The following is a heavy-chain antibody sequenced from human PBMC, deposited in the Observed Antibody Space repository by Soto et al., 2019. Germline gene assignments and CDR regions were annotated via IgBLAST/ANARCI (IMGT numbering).Heavy chain of an antibody. CDR3: AREPSFTSGYFEY. CDR1: GFTFSSYW. D-gene: IGHD3-16*01. J-gene: IGHJ4*02. Sequence: GSLRLSCAASGFTFSSYWMSWVRQAPGKGLEWVANIKQDGSEKYHVDSVKGRFTISRDNAKNSLYLQMNSLRAEDTAVYYCAREPSFTSGYFEYWGQGTLVTVSS. CDR2: IKQDGSEK. V-gene: IGHV3-7*05.